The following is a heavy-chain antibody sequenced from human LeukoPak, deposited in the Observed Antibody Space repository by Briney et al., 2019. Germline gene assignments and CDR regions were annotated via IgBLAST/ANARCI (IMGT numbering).Heavy chain of an antibody. J-gene: IGHJ4*02. CDR1: GFTFSSYA. D-gene: IGHD2-15*01. CDR3: ARDLEDPLGYCSGGSCSPEDY. Sequence: PGGSLRLSCAASGFTFSSYAMHWVRQAPGKGLEWVAVISYDGSNKYYADSVKGRFTISRDNSKNSLYLQMNSLRTEDTAVYYCARDLEDPLGYCSGGSCSPEDYWGQGTLVTVSS. CDR2: ISYDGSNK. V-gene: IGHV3-30-3*01.